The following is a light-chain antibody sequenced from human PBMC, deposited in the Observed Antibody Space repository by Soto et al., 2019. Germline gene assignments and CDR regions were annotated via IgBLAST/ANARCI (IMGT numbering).Light chain of an antibody. CDR1: QSISSW. CDR3: QHYNSYSIT. V-gene: IGKV1-5*03. J-gene: IGKJ5*01. CDR2: KAS. Sequence: DIQMTQSPSTLSASVGHRVTITCRASQSISSWLAWYQQKPGKAPKLLIYKASSLESGVPSRFSGSGSGTEFTLTISSLQPDDFATYYCQHYNSYSITFGQGTRLEIK.